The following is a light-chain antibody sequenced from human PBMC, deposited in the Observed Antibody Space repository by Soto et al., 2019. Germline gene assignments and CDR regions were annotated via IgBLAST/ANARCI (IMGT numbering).Light chain of an antibody. CDR1: QSIGSW. J-gene: IGKJ1*01. Sequence: DIQMTQSPSTLSASVGDRVTITCWASQSIGSWLAWHQQKPGKAPKLLIYDGTYLESGVPSRLSGSGSGTEFTLTISSLQPDDSATYYCQQYESHSETFGQGTKVEIK. CDR2: DGT. CDR3: QQYESHSET. V-gene: IGKV1-5*01.